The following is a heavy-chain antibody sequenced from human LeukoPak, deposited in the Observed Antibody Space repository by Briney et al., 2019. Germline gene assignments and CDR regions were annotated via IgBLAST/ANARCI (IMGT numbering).Heavy chain of an antibody. CDR3: ARTPKDILTGYYYYYMDV. V-gene: IGHV4-39*01. CDR1: GGSISSSSYY. CDR2: IYYSGST. J-gene: IGHJ6*03. D-gene: IGHD3-9*01. Sequence: SETLSLTCTVSGGSISSSSYYWGWIRQPPGKGLEWIGSIYYSGSTYYNPSLKSRVTISVDTSKNQFSLKLSSVTAADTAVYYCARTPKDILTGYYYYYMDVWGKGTTVTISS.